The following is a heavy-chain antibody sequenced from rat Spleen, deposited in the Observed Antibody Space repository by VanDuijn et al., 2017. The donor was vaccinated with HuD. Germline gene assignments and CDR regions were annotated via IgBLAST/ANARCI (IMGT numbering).Heavy chain of an antibody. D-gene: IGHD1-10*01. CDR2: ISYEGSST. Sequence: EVQLVESGGGLVQPGRSLKLSCAASGFTFSDYYMAWVRQAPKKGLEWVASISYEGSSTYYGDSVKGRFTISRDNAKSTLYLQMNSLRSEDTATYYCARRGYNNYWYCDFWGPGTMVTVSS. V-gene: IGHV5-22*01. CDR1: GFTFSDYY. CDR3: ARRGYNNYWYCDF. J-gene: IGHJ1*01.